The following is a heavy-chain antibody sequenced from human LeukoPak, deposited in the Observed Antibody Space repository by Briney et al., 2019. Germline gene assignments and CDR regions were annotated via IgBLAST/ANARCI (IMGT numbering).Heavy chain of an antibody. Sequence: GGSLRLSCAASGFTFDVYGMRWVRRAPGKGLEWVSGIDWYGDNTRYADSVKGRFPISRDIPKNALSLQMNSQSAEDTALYYCARDLLGYDILTGYSVAGYGMDVWGQGTAVTVSS. CDR3: ARDLLGYDILTGYSVAGYGMDV. J-gene: IGHJ6*02. CDR2: IDWYGDNT. CDR1: GFTFDVYG. V-gene: IGHV3-20*04. D-gene: IGHD3-9*01.